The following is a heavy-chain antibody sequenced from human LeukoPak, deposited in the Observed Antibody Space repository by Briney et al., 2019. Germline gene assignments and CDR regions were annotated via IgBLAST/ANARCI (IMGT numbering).Heavy chain of an antibody. Sequence: GGSLRLSCAASGFTFSGYWMSWVRQAPGKGLEWVANIKQDGSEKYYVDSVKGRFTISRDNAKNSLYLQMNSLRAEDTAVYYCASIVYSGYDSNDFWGQGTLVTVSS. CDR2: IKQDGSEK. V-gene: IGHV3-7*01. J-gene: IGHJ4*02. CDR3: ASIVYSGYDSNDF. D-gene: IGHD5-12*01. CDR1: GFTFSGYW.